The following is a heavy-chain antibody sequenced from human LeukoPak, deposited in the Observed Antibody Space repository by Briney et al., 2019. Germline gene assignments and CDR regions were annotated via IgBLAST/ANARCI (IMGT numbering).Heavy chain of an antibody. CDR2: IYYSGST. D-gene: IGHD6-13*01. Sequence: KLSETLSLTCTLSGGSISSYYRGWVRQPPGEGREWIGYIYYSGSTNYNPSLKSRVTISVDTSKNQFSLKLSSVTAADTAVYYCARAGIAAAGTGDAFDIWGQGTMVTVSS. CDR3: ARAGIAAAGTGDAFDI. CDR1: GGSISSYY. V-gene: IGHV4-59*01. J-gene: IGHJ3*02.